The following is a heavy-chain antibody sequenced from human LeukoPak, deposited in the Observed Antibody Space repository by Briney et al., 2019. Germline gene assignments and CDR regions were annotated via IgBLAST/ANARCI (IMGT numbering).Heavy chain of an antibody. J-gene: IGHJ4*02. CDR2: ISTNGVST. Sequence: GGSLRLSCSASGFTFSSYTMHWVRQAPGKGLEYVSAISTNGVSTYYADSVKGRFTISRDNAKNSLFLQMNSLRAEDTTVYYCARKVLSGSRYFDYWGQGALVTVSS. CDR1: GFTFSSYT. D-gene: IGHD1-26*01. V-gene: IGHV3-64*04. CDR3: ARKVLSGSRYFDY.